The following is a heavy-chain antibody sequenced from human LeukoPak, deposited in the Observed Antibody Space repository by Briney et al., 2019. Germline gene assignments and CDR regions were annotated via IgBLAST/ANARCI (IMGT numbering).Heavy chain of an antibody. V-gene: IGHV1-18*01. CDR2: ISGYNGNT. CDR1: GYTFTTYG. CDR3: ARVRELLGTSILFDP. J-gene: IGHJ5*02. Sequence: GASVKVSCKASGYTFTTYGISWVRQAPGQGLEWMGWISGYNGNTNYAQKFQGRVTMTTDTSTTTAYMDVRSLRSDDTAVYYCARVRELLGTSILFDPWGQGTLVTVSS. D-gene: IGHD3-10*01.